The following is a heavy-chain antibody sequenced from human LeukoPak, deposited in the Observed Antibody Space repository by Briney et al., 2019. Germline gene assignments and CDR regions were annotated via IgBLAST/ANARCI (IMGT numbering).Heavy chain of an antibody. CDR1: GYSFINYW. J-gene: IGHJ4*02. CDR2: IYPGDSDT. D-gene: IGHD6-19*01. Sequence: GESLKTSCKGSGYSFINYWIGWVRQMPGKGLEWMAIIYPGDSDTKYSPSFQGQVTISADKSITTAFLQWSSLKASDTAMYYCAILSSGWYYFDYWGQGTLVTVSS. V-gene: IGHV5-51*01. CDR3: AILSSGWYYFDY.